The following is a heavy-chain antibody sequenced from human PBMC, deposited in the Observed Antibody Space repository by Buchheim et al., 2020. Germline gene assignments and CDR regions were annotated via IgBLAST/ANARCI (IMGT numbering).Heavy chain of an antibody. CDR3: AKGEETYYDFWSGYLRREGIPDY. Sequence: EVQLLESGGGLVQPGGSLRLSCAASGFTFSSYAMSWVRQAPGKGLEWVSAISGSGGSTYYADSVKGRFTISRDNSKNTLYLQMNSLRAEDTAVYYCAKGEETYYDFWSGYLRREGIPDYWGQGTL. D-gene: IGHD3-3*01. V-gene: IGHV3-23*01. J-gene: IGHJ4*02. CDR2: ISGSGGST. CDR1: GFTFSSYA.